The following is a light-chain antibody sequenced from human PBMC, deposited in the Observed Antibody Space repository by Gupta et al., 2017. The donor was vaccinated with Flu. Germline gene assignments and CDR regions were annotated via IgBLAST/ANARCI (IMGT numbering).Light chain of an antibody. CDR2: WAS. V-gene: IGKV4-1*01. CDR1: QSVLHSSNNKNY. J-gene: IGKJ1*01. Sequence: DIVMTQSPDSLAVSLGERATINCKSSQSVLHSSNNKNYLAWYQQKPGQPPKLLIYWASTRESGVPDRISGSGSGTDFTLTISSLQAEDVAVYYCQQDYNTLGTFGQGTKVEIK. CDR3: QQDYNTLGT.